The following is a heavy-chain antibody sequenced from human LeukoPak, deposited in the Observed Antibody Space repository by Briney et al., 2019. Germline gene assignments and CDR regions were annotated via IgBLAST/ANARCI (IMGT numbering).Heavy chain of an antibody. J-gene: IGHJ6*03. CDR3: ARSIAARPYYYMDV. Sequence: GESLKISCKDSGYSFASSWIGWVRQMPGKGLDWRGIIYPGDSDTRYSPSFQGQVTISADKSISTAYLQWSSLKASDTAMYYRARSIAARPYYYMDVWGKGTTVTVSS. CDR2: IYPGDSDT. V-gene: IGHV5-51*01. D-gene: IGHD6-6*01. CDR1: GYSFASSW.